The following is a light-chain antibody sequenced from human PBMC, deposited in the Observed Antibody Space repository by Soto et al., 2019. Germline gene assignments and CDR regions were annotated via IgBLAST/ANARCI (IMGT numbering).Light chain of an antibody. V-gene: IGLV2-14*01. CDR3: SSYTTYTALWV. CDR2: EVS. Sequence: QSALTQPASVSGSPGQSITISCTGTGSDIGNYNYVSWYQQHPGKAPKLMIYEVSNRPSGVSNRFSGSKSGNAACLTISGLQAEDEADYYCSSYTTYTALWVFGGGTKLTVL. J-gene: IGLJ3*02. CDR1: GSDIGNYNY.